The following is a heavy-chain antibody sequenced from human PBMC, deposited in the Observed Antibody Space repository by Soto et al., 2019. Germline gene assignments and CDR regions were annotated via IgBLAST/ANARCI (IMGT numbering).Heavy chain of an antibody. D-gene: IGHD2-2*01. Sequence: GESLKISCKGSGYSFTSYWIGWVRQMPGKGLEWMGIIYPGDSDTRYSPSFQGQVTISADKSISTAYLQWSSLKASDTAMYYCARSQYCSSTSCLRVGFDPWGQGTLVTVSS. CDR1: GYSFTSYW. J-gene: IGHJ5*02. CDR2: IYPGDSDT. V-gene: IGHV5-51*01. CDR3: ARSQYCSSTSCLRVGFDP.